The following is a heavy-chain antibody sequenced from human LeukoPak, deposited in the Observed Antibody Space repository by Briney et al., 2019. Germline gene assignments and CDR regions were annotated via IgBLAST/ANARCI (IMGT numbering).Heavy chain of an antibody. D-gene: IGHD5-24*01. V-gene: IGHV4-61*02. J-gene: IGHJ3*02. Sequence: SQTLSLTCTVSGGSISSGSYYWSWIRQPAGKGLEWIGRIYTSGSTNYNPSLKSRVTISVDTSKNQFSLKLSSVTAADTAVYYCASSDGYNLGDAFDIWGQGTMVTVSS. CDR3: ASSDGYNLGDAFDI. CDR1: GGSISSGSYY. CDR2: IYTSGST.